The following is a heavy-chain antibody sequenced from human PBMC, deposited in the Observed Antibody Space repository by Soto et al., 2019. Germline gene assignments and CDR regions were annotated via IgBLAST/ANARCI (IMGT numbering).Heavy chain of an antibody. D-gene: IGHD2-15*01. J-gene: IGHJ5*02. Sequence: QVQLQQWGAGLLKPSETLSLTCAVYGGSFSGYYWSWIRQPPGKGLEWIGEINHSGSTNYNPSLKSRVPISVATSKNQCSLKLSSVTAADTAVYYCARGGIVVVVATNWFDPWGQGTLVTVSS. CDR2: INHSGST. CDR3: ARGGIVVVVATNWFDP. V-gene: IGHV4-34*01. CDR1: GGSFSGYY.